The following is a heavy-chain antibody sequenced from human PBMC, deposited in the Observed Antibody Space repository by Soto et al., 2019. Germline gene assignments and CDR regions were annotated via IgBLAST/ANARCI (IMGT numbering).Heavy chain of an antibody. D-gene: IGHD3-10*01. J-gene: IGHJ4*02. V-gene: IGHV4-59*01. CDR3: ARAPRGNYGYPSYFDY. CDR1: GGSISSYY. Sequence: PLETLSLTCPVSGGSISSYYWSWVPQPPGKGLEWIGYIYYSGSTNYNPSLKSRVTISVDTSKNQFSLKLSSVTAADTAVYYCARAPRGNYGYPSYFDYWGQGTLVTVSS. CDR2: IYYSGST.